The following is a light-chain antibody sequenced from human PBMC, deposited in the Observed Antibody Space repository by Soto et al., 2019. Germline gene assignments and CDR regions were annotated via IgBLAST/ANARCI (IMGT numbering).Light chain of an antibody. CDR2: DVS. V-gene: IGLV2-11*01. CDR3: CSYAGTYSYV. J-gene: IGLJ1*01. CDR1: SRDVGGYNS. Sequence: QSVLTQPRSVSGSPGQSVTISCTGTSRDVGGYNSVSWYQQHPGKAPKLMIYDVSQRPSGVPDRFSGSKSGNTASLTISGLQPEDEADYFCCSYAGTYSYVFGTGTKVTV.